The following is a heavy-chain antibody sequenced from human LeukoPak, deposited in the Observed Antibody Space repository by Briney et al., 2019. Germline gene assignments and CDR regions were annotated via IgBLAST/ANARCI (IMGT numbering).Heavy chain of an antibody. Sequence: GASVKVSCKASGYTFSNYNIHWVRQAPGQGLEWMGIVNPSGDSTNYAQNFQGRVTMTRDMSTSTVYMEPSSLRSEDTALYYCAKVGSSGWYNWFDPWGQGTLVTVSS. CDR2: VNPSGDST. CDR1: GYTFSNYN. D-gene: IGHD6-19*01. V-gene: IGHV1-46*01. CDR3: AKVGSSGWYNWFDP. J-gene: IGHJ5*02.